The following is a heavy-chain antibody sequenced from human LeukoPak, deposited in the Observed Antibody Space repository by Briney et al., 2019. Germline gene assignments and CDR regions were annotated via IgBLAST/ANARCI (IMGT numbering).Heavy chain of an antibody. CDR3: AKDVSWGSYIT. Sequence: PGGSLRLSCAASGFTFSNYGMNWVRQAPGKGLEWVSGISGSGDTTYYADSVKGRFTISRDNSKNTLYLQMSSLRAEDTAVYYCAKDVSWGSYITWGQGTLVTVSS. V-gene: IGHV3-23*01. D-gene: IGHD3-16*01. J-gene: IGHJ5*02. CDR1: GFTFSNYG. CDR2: ISGSGDTT.